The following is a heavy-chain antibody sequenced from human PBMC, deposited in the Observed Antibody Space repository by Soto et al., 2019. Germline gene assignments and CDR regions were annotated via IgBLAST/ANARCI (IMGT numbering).Heavy chain of an antibody. D-gene: IGHD1-7*01. J-gene: IGHJ6*02. Sequence: SETLSLTCTVSGGSISSSSYYWGWIRQPPGKGLEWIGSIYYSGSTYYNPSLKSRVTISVDTSKNQFSLKLSSVTAADTAVYYCARQSSRYNWNYEKYYYYRMDVWGQGTTVTVSS. CDR2: IYYSGST. CDR3: ARQSSRYNWNYEKYYYYRMDV. CDR1: GGSISSSSYY. V-gene: IGHV4-39*01.